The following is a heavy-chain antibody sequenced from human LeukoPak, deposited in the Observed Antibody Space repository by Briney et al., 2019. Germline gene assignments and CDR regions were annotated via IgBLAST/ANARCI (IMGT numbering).Heavy chain of an antibody. CDR1: GFTFSRSR. J-gene: IGHJ4*02. Sequence: GGSLRLSCTASGFTFSRSRMAWIRQAPGKGLEWVANINPDASDKYYVDIVKGRFTVSRDNAKNTVSLQMNSLRIDDTAVYYCARVEIGEDFDYWGQGVLDTVSS. V-gene: IGHV3-7*01. CDR2: INPDASDK. CDR3: ARVEIGEDFDY. D-gene: IGHD5-24*01.